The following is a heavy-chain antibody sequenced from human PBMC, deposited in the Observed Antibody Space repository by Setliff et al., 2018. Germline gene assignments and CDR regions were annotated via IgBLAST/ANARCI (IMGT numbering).Heavy chain of an antibody. CDR3: TTGSVCVGDCYSGRLNY. V-gene: IGHV3-49*04. D-gene: IGHD2-21*02. CDR1: GFTFGDYT. CDR2: IGSKTYGGVS. Sequence: GGSLRLSCTTSGFTFGDYTMNWVRQAPGKGLEWVGLIGSKTYGGVSEDAASVKCRFTISRDDSKSIAYLRMNSLKIEDTAVYYCTTGSVCVGDCYSGRLNYWGQGTTVTVSS. J-gene: IGHJ4*02.